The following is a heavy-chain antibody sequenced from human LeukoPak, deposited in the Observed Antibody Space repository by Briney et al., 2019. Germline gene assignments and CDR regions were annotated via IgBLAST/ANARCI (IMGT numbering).Heavy chain of an antibody. Sequence: GGSLRLSCEASGFTFGSFAMSWVRQAPGKGLEWLSGISASGHYIYNADSVKGRFTISRDNSKNTLYLQMNSLRAEDTAVYYCARGNDILTGYGRSYWGQGTLVTVSS. CDR2: ISASGHYI. J-gene: IGHJ4*02. CDR1: GFTFGSFA. V-gene: IGHV3-23*01. D-gene: IGHD3-9*01. CDR3: ARGNDILTGYGRSY.